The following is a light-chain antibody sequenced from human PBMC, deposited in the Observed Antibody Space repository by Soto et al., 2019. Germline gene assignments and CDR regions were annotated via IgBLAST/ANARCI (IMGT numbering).Light chain of an antibody. CDR2: RNN. J-gene: IGLJ3*02. CDR1: SSNIGSNY. CDR3: AAWDDSLSGWV. Sequence: QSVLTQPPSASGTPGQRVTISCSGSSSNIGSNYVYWYQQLPGTAPKLLIYRNNQRPSGVPDRFSGAKSGTSASLAISGLRSEDEADYYCAAWDDSLSGWVFGRDQAHRP. V-gene: IGLV1-47*01.